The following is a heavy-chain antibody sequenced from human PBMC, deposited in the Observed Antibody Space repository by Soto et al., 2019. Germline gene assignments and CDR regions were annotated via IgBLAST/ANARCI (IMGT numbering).Heavy chain of an antibody. CDR3: AKATMTLVVIRLDS. V-gene: IGHV1-18*03. J-gene: IGHJ4*02. CDR1: GYTFINYG. CDR2: NNVYNGDI. D-gene: IGHD3-22*01. Sequence: ASVKVSCKASGYTFINYGITWVRQAPGRGLEWLGWNNVYNGDINYSQKFQGRVSMTSDTSTGTAYLELRNLRSDDMAVYYCAKATMTLVVIRLDSWGQGTLVTVSS.